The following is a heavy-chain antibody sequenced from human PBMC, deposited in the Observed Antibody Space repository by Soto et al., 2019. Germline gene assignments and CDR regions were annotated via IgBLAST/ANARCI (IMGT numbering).Heavy chain of an antibody. CDR2: IDTSGST. V-gene: IGHV4-4*07. CDR3: ARGGQDFWSGPFDY. D-gene: IGHD3-3*01. Sequence: NPSETLSLTCTVSGGSISNYYCNWIRQPAGKGLEWIGRIDTSGSTNYNPSPKSRVTMSVDTSKQEFSLKLSSVTAADTALYYCARGGQDFWSGPFDYWGRGALVTVSS. J-gene: IGHJ4*02. CDR1: GGSISNYY.